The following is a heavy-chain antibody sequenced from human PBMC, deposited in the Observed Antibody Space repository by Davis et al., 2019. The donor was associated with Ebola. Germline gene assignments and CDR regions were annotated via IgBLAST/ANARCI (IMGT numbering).Heavy chain of an antibody. V-gene: IGHV3-30*02. Sequence: GESLKISCAASGFTFSSYGMHWVRQAPGKGLEWVAFIRYDGSNKYYADSVKGRFTISRDNSKNTLYLQINSLRAEDTAVYYCAKEDSGYDSFDYWGQGTLVTVSS. CDR1: GFTFSSYG. J-gene: IGHJ4*02. D-gene: IGHD5-12*01. CDR3: AKEDSGYDSFDY. CDR2: IRYDGSNK.